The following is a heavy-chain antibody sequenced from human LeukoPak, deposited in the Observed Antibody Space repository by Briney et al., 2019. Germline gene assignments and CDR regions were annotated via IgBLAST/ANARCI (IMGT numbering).Heavy chain of an antibody. J-gene: IGHJ5*02. V-gene: IGHV4-31*03. D-gene: IGHD6-19*01. Sequence: SETLSLTCTVSGGSITSGTYYWTWIRHHPGKGLEWIGYIYSSGDTQYNPSLRSRVTMSVDTSKSQFSLKLSSVTAADTAVYYCARDNSPYSSGAGFDPWGQGTLVTVSS. CDR2: IYSSGDT. CDR3: ARDNSPYSSGAGFDP. CDR1: GGSITSGTYY.